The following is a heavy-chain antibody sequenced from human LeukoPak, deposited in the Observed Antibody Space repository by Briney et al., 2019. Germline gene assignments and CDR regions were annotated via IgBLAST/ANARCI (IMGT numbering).Heavy chain of an antibody. J-gene: IGHJ4*02. V-gene: IGHV3-30-3*01. D-gene: IGHD1-26*01. CDR3: ARDRLGDSADGGFSH. CDR1: GFTFSTYA. CDR2: ISFDGSNK. Sequence: GGSLRLSCAASGFTFSTYAMHWVRQTPGKGLGWVSVISFDGSNKYYADSVKGRFTISRDNSKNTLYLQMSSLRAEDTAVYYCARDRLGDSADGGFSHWGQGTLVTDSS.